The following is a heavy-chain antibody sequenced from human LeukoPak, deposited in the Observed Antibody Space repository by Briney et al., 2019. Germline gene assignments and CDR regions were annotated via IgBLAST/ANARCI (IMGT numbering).Heavy chain of an antibody. D-gene: IGHD2-2*02. CDR1: GGSLSGYY. V-gene: IGHV4-34*01. J-gene: IGHJ5*02. CDR2: INHSGST. CDR3: ARGRDKLGYCSSTSCYRQYNWFDP. Sequence: SETLSLTCAVYGGSLSGYYWSWIRQPLGKGLEWIGEINHSGSTNYNPSLKSRVTISVDTSKNQFSLKLSSVTAADTAVYYCARGRDKLGYCSSTSCYRQYNWFDPWGQGTLVTVSS.